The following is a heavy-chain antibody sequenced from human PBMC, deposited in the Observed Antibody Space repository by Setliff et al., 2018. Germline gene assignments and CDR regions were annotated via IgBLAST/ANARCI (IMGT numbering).Heavy chain of an antibody. Sequence: GESLKISCQGSGFRFTSHWIGWVRQMPGKGLEWMGLIYPKDSDTRYSPSFQGQVTISADKSISTAYLQLSSLKASDTAIYYCARRAVTAEYFQHWGHGTLVTAPQ. CDR2: IYPKDSDT. CDR3: ARRAVTAEYFQH. J-gene: IGHJ1*01. V-gene: IGHV5-51*01. D-gene: IGHD4-17*01. CDR1: GFRFTSHW.